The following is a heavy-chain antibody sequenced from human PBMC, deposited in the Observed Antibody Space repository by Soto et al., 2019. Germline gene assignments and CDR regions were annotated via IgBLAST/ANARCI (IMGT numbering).Heavy chain of an antibody. Sequence: PGGSLRLSCAASGFTFSSYAMSWVRQDPGKGLEWVSAISGSGGSTYYADSVKGRFTISRDNSKNTLYLQMNSLRAEDTAVYYCAKDRRAYYYDSSGYNSWGQGTLVTVSS. J-gene: IGHJ4*02. CDR1: GFTFSSYA. CDR2: ISGSGGST. CDR3: AKDRRAYYYDSSGYNS. V-gene: IGHV3-23*01. D-gene: IGHD3-22*01.